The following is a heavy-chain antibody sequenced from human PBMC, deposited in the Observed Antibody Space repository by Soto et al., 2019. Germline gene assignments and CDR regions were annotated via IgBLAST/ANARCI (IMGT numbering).Heavy chain of an antibody. Sequence: GESLKISCKGSGYSFTSYWISWVRQMPGKGLEWMGRIDPSDSYTNYSPSFQGHVTISADKSISTAYLQWSSLKASDTAMYYCARPFGCDVAAFDIWGQGTMVSVSS. CDR1: GYSFTSYW. V-gene: IGHV5-10-1*01. CDR3: ARPFGCDVAAFDI. J-gene: IGHJ3*02. D-gene: IGHD3-10*01. CDR2: IDPSDSYT.